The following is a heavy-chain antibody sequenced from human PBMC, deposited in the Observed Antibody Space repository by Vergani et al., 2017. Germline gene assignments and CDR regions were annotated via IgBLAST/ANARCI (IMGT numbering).Heavy chain of an antibody. CDR1: GDSISTTDW. CDR3: ARNPGGAHFYDF. J-gene: IGHJ4*02. V-gene: IGHV4-4*03. Sequence: QVQLQESGPGLVKPPGTLCLTCSVSGDSISTTDWWSWVRQSPGQGLEWIGKVGHSGSTYIKASFRSRVTMSVDWYKSQFSLILTSVTAADTAIYYCARNPGGAHFYDFWGQGSLLTVSS. D-gene: IGHD2/OR15-2a*01. CDR2: VGHSGST.